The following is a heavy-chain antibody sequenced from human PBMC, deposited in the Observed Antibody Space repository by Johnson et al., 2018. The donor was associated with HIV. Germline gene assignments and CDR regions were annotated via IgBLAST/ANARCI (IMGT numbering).Heavy chain of an antibody. Sequence: VQLVESGGGVIRPGGSLRLSCASSGFTFEDYGMSWVRQVPGKGLEWVSGINWSGGSTGYADSVKGRFTVSRDNAKNSLFLQMDSLRGEDTALYYCARRAYYYDSSGYYSHAFDIWGQGTMVTVSS. V-gene: IGHV3-20*04. J-gene: IGHJ3*02. CDR1: GFTFEDYG. D-gene: IGHD3-22*01. CDR2: INWSGGST. CDR3: ARRAYYYDSSGYYSHAFDI.